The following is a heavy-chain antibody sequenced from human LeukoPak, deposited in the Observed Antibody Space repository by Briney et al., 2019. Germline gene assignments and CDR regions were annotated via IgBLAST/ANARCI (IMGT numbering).Heavy chain of an antibody. Sequence: GGSLRLSCAASGFTFSSYAMHWVRQAPGKGLEWVAVISYDGSNKYYADSVKGRFTISRDNSKNTLYLQMNSLRAEDTAVYYCARSXYSYGRLDYWGQGTLVTVX. J-gene: IGHJ4*02. CDR3: ARSXYSYGRLDY. V-gene: IGHV3-30-3*01. CDR2: ISYDGSNK. D-gene: IGHD5-18*01. CDR1: GFTFSSYA.